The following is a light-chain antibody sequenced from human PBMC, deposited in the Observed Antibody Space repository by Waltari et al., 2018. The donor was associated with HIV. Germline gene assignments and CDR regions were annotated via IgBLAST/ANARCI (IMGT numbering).Light chain of an antibody. Sequence: QSALTQPRSVSGSPGQAVHISCTGTSSDVGGYKYVSWYQQHPGKAPRLVIYDVTERPSGIPDRFSGSKSGNTASLSISGLQAADEADYYCCSYAGSSFSYAFGTGTRVSVL. CDR3: CSYAGSSFSYA. V-gene: IGLV2-11*01. CDR2: DVT. CDR1: SSDVGGYKY. J-gene: IGLJ1*01.